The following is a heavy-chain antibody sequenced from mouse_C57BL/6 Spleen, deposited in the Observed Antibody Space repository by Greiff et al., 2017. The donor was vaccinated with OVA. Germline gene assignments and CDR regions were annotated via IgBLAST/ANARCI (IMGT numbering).Heavy chain of an antibody. CDR3: ATYYGSDYAMDY. J-gene: IGHJ4*01. Sequence: QLPPSGPALLPPCSSLQISFTASVYSFTDYYLNCLTPITCPFLSWIGVINPNYGTTSYNQKFKGKATLTVDQSSSTAYMQLNSLTSEDSAVYYCATYYGSDYAMDYWGQGTSVTVSS. CDR2: INPNYGTT. CDR1: VYSFTDYY. D-gene: IGHD1-1*01. V-gene: IGHV1-39*01.